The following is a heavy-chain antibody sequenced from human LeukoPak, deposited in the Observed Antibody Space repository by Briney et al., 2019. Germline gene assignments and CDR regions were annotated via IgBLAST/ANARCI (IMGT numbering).Heavy chain of an antibody. CDR3: AKDLIPYSGSYSAIFDY. CDR2: ISWNSGSI. V-gene: IGHV3-9*01. D-gene: IGHD1-26*01. J-gene: IGHJ4*02. Sequence: PGGSLRLSCAASGFTFDDYAMHWVRQAPGKGLEWVSGISWNSGSIGYADSVKGRFTISRDNAKNSLYLQMNSLRAKDTALYYCAKDLIPYSGSYSAIFDYWGQGTLVTVSS. CDR1: GFTFDDYA.